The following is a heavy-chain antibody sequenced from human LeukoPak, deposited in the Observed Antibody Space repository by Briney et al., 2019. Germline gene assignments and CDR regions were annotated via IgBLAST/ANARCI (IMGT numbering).Heavy chain of an antibody. CDR3: ASSTMVRGAWFDP. D-gene: IGHD3-10*01. CDR2: INPNSGGT. Sequence: LEASVKVSCKASGYTLTSYGISWVRQAPGQGLEWMGWINPNSGGTNYAQKFQGRVSMTRDTSISTAYMELSRLRSDDTAVYYCASSTMVRGAWFDPWGQGTLVTVSS. V-gene: IGHV1-2*03. J-gene: IGHJ5*02. CDR1: GYTLTSYG.